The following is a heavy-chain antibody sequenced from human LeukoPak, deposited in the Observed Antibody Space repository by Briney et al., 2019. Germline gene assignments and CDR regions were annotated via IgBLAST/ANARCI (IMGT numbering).Heavy chain of an antibody. Sequence: SETLSLTCTVPGGSISRYYWSWIRQPPRKGLEWIGYIYYSGSTNYNPSLKSRVTISVDTSKNQFSLNLSSVAAADTAVYYCARRAFYGDQYDYWGQGTLVTVSS. CDR3: ARRAFYGDQYDY. J-gene: IGHJ4*02. CDR1: GGSISRYY. V-gene: IGHV4-59*08. D-gene: IGHD4-17*01. CDR2: IYYSGST.